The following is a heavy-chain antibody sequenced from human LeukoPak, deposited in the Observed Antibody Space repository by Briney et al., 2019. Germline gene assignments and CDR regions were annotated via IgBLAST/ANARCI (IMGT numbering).Heavy chain of an antibody. CDR2: TYYRSNWYN. CDR1: GDSVSSNSAT. D-gene: IGHD6-13*01. Sequence: SQTLSLTCAISGDSVSSNSATWNWIRQSPSRGLEWLGRTYYRSNWYNDYAVSVKSRITINPDTSKNQFSLQLSSVTPEDTAVYYCARGGLLAAAGYYYYYYMDVWGKGTTVTVSS. CDR3: ARGGLLAAAGYYYYYYMDV. V-gene: IGHV6-1*01. J-gene: IGHJ6*03.